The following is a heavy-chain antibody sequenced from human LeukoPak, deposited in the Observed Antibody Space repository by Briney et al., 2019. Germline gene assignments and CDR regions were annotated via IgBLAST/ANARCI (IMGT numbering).Heavy chain of an antibody. Sequence: SETLSLTCTVSGGSISSYYWSWIRQPPGKGLERIGYIYYSGSTNYNPSLKSRVTISVDTSKNQFSLKLSSVTAADTAVYYCARDRYSSGGSYFDYWGQGTLVTVSS. CDR3: ARDRYSSGGSYFDY. J-gene: IGHJ4*02. D-gene: IGHD6-19*01. CDR2: IYYSGST. CDR1: GGSISSYY. V-gene: IGHV4-59*01.